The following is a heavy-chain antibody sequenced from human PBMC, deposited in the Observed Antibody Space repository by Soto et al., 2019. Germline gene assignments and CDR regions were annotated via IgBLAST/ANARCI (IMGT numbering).Heavy chain of an antibody. Sequence: GESLKISCKGSRYSFTDYWIHWVRRLPGKGLEWMGTIKPGDSDTRYSPSFQGQVTISADKSISTAYLQWSSLKASDTAMYYCARQVATIYYYYGMDVWGQGTTVTVSS. CDR1: RYSFTDYW. D-gene: IGHD5-12*01. V-gene: IGHV5-51*01. J-gene: IGHJ6*02. CDR3: ARQVATIYYYYGMDV. CDR2: IKPGDSDT.